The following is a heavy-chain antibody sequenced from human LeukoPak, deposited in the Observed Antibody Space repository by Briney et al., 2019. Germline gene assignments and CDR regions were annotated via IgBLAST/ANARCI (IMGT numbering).Heavy chain of an antibody. CDR2: ISGSGGST. V-gene: IGHV3-23*01. CDR3: ATAAYPYVWGSYRSYYFDY. J-gene: IGHJ4*02. Sequence: GGSLRLSCAASGFTFSSYAMSWVRQAPGKGLEWVSAISGSGGSTYYADSVKGRFTISRDNSKNTLDLQMNSLRAEDTAVYYCATAAYPYVWGSYRSYYFDYWGQGTLVTVSS. D-gene: IGHD3-16*02. CDR1: GFTFSSYA.